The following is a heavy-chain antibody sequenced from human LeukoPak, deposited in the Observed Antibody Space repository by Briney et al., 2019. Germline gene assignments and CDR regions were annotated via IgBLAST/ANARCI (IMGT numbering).Heavy chain of an antibody. CDR1: GFTVSSNY. V-gene: IGHV3-66*02. CDR2: TYSGSST. D-gene: IGHD1-1*01. Sequence: GGSLRLSCAASGFTVSSNYMSWVRQAPGKGLEWVSVTYSGSSTYYADSVKGRFTISRVNCKNTLYLQKNSLRAEDTAVYYCARVSFNWNYLDYWGQGTLVTVSS. J-gene: IGHJ4*02. CDR3: ARVSFNWNYLDY.